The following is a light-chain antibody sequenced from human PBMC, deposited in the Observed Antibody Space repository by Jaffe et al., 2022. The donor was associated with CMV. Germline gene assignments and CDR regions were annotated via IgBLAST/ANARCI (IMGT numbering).Light chain of an antibody. CDR1: TGAVTSGHS. CDR3: FLRYSGVGEV. Sequence: QAVVTQEPSLTVSPGGTVTLTCGSTTGAVTSGHSPYWFQQKPGQAPRTLIYDASNKHSWTPARFSGSLLGGKAALTLSGAQPEDEADYYCFLRYSGVGEVFGGGTKLTVL. V-gene: IGLV7-46*01. CDR2: DAS. J-gene: IGLJ2*01.